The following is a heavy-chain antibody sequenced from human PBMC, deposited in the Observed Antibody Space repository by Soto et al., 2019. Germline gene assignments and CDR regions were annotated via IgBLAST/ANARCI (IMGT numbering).Heavy chain of an antibody. CDR1: GFSFGTYG. D-gene: IGHD3-9*01. V-gene: IGHV3-30*18. CDR2: ITHDGNDK. Sequence: QVQLVESGGGVVQPGRSLRLSCEASGFSFGTYGLHWVRQAPGKGLEWVAAITHDGNDKYYADSVKGRFTISRDNSKNTLYLQMNSLCAKDTAIYYCANGQRGPFDVLLPYWGHGSLVTVSS. J-gene: IGHJ4*01. CDR3: ANGQRGPFDVLLPY.